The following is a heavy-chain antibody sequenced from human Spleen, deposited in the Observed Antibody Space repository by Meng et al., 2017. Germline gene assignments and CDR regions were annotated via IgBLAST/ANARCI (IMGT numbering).Heavy chain of an antibody. CDR1: GYNYTDYQ. V-gene: IGHV1-18*01. D-gene: IGHD6-19*01. J-gene: IGHJ4*02. CDR3: VKHSSDWSLDS. CDR2: IHPSGHP. Sequence: VEMVQSGAEVKKPGASVKVSCKASGYNYTDYQSDWVRQPPGQGLEWMGWIHPSGHPTYAQKFQGRVTMTIDTSTTTASMELRSLRSDDSALYYCVKHSSDWSLDSWSQGTLVTVSS.